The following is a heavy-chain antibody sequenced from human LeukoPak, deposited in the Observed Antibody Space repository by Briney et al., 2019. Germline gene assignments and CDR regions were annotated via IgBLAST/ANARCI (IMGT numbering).Heavy chain of an antibody. CDR2: ISSDGSIK. D-gene: IGHD3-10*01. CDR3: ARDILPSGSRAFDI. V-gene: IGHV3-33*01. CDR1: GFTLSDYG. Sequence: GGSLRLSCAVSGFTLSDYGIHWVRQAPGKGLEWVTIISSDGSIKYADSVKGRFTVSRDSSKDTVYLQMNSLRAEDTAVYYCARDILPSGSRAFDIWGQGTMVTVSS. J-gene: IGHJ3*02.